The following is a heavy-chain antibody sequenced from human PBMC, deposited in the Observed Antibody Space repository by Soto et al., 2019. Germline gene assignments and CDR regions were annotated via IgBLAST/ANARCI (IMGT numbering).Heavy chain of an antibody. CDR3: ARGVGSSPPRY. J-gene: IGHJ4*02. CDR1: GGSISVYY. Sequence: SETLSLTCTISGGSISVYYWSWIRQSPVQGLEWIGYIYDSGSPYYNPSLKTRVTISADTSKNQISLKLTSATAADTAVYFCARGVGSSPPRYWGRGTLVTVSS. V-gene: IGHV4-59*01. D-gene: IGHD3-9*01. CDR2: IYDSGSP.